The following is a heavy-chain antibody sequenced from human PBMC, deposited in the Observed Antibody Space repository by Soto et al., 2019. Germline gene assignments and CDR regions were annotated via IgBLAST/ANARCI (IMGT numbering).Heavy chain of an antibody. J-gene: IGHJ4*02. D-gene: IGHD3-10*01. CDR3: ARSPPRGSDY. CDR2: ISYTATT. CDR1: GGYISSGGYY. V-gene: IGHV4-31*11. Sequence: QVQLQESGPGLVKPSETLSPTCAVSGGYISSGGYYWTWIRQSGKGLEWIGYISYTATTYYSPSLQDRVTISLDTSKNQFSLRLISVTAADTAVYFCARSPPRGSDYWGQGILVTVAS.